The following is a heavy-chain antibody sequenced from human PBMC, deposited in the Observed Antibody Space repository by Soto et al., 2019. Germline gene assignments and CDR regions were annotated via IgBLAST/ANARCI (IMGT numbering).Heavy chain of an antibody. V-gene: IGHV3-23*01. D-gene: IGHD2-15*01. Sequence: GGSLRLSCAASGFTFSSYAMSWVRQAPGKGLEWVSAISGSGGSTYYADSVKGRFTISRDNSKDTLYLQMNSLRAEDTAVYYCAKKVAAVVVAAKLDYWGQGTLVTVSS. J-gene: IGHJ4*02. CDR2: ISGSGGST. CDR3: AKKVAAVVVAAKLDY. CDR1: GFTFSSYA.